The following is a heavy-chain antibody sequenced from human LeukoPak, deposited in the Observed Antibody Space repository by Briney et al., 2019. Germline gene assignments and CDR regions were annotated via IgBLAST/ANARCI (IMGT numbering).Heavy chain of an antibody. V-gene: IGHV1-24*01. CDR2: FDPEDGET. Sequence: GASVKVSCQVSGYTLTELSMHWVRQAPGKGREGMGGFDPEDGETIYAQKFQGRVTMTEDTSTDTAYMELSSLRSEDTAVYYCATAYNWNYGKFDYWGQGTLVTVSS. D-gene: IGHD1-7*01. CDR1: GYTLTELS. J-gene: IGHJ4*02. CDR3: ATAYNWNYGKFDY.